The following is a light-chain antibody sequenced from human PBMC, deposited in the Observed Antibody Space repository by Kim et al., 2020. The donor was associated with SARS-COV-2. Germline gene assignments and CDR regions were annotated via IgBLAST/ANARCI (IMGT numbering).Light chain of an antibody. Sequence: SPGERATLSCRASQSVSRSFLAWYQHKPGQAPRLLIYGASNRPTGIPDRFSGSGSGTDFTLTISRLEPEDFAVYYCQQYGSSPPFTFGQGTKLEIK. CDR3: QQYGSSPPFT. CDR1: QSVSRSF. J-gene: IGKJ2*01. V-gene: IGKV3-20*01. CDR2: GAS.